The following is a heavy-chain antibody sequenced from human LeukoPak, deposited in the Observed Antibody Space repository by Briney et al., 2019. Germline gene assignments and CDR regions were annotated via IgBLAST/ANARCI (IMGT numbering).Heavy chain of an antibody. CDR3: ASVTSEGDFDY. V-gene: IGHV3-30-3*01. D-gene: IGHD3-16*02. CDR1: GFTFSSYA. CDR2: ISLDGSNK. Sequence: GGSLRLSCAASGFTFSSYAIHWGRQAPGKGLEWGAVISLDGSNKYYADSVEGPFTISRDSSNNTLYLQMNSLRAEDTAVYYCASVTSEGDFDYWGQGPLVPVSS. J-gene: IGHJ4*02.